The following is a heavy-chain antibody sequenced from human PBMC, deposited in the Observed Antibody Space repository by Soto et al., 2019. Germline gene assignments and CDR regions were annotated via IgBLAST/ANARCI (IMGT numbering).Heavy chain of an antibody. Sequence: PGGSLRLSCAASGFTFDDYAMHWVRQAPGKGLEWVSGISWNSGSIGYADSVKGRFTISRDNAKNSLYLQMNSLRAGDTAVYYCARGELLRLEDGMDVWGQGTTVTVSS. D-gene: IGHD1-26*01. CDR1: GFTFDDYA. CDR3: ARGELLRLEDGMDV. J-gene: IGHJ6*02. CDR2: ISWNSGSI. V-gene: IGHV3-9*01.